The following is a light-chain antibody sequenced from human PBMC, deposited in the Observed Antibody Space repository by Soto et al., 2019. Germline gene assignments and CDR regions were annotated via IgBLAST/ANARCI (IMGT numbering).Light chain of an antibody. CDR3: QASYTTPLT. CDR2: SAS. Sequence: DIQMTQSPSSLSASIGDRVTLTCRSSQSIGNYLNWYQQKPGKAPSLLIHSASTLQNGVPSRFSGSGSGTEFTFTLSGLHPDDVATYYCQASYTTPLTFGQGTRLE. J-gene: IGKJ5*01. V-gene: IGKV1-39*01. CDR1: QSIGNY.